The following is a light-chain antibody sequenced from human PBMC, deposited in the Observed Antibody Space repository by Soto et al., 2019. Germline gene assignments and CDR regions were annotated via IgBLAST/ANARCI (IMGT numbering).Light chain of an antibody. CDR3: SSFAGISTHVV. CDR2: DVT. Sequence: QSALTQPASVSGSPGQSITISCTGTSSDVGGYNYVSWYQQHPGKAPKLMIYDVTHRPSGVSNRFSGSKSGNTASLTISGLQAEDEADYYCSSFAGISTHVVFGGGTKVTVL. CDR1: SSDVGGYNY. J-gene: IGLJ2*01. V-gene: IGLV2-14*03.